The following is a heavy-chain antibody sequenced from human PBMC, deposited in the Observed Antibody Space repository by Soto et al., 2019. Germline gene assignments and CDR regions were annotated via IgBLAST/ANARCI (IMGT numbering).Heavy chain of an antibody. CDR2: ISGYSGNA. J-gene: IGHJ4*02. CDR3: AKRHSGTTWGESDY. CDR1: GYIFSDYG. V-gene: IGHV1-18*04. Sequence: QVQVMQSGAEVKKPGDSVKVSCKTSGYIFSDYGINWVRQAPGQGLEWMGWISGYSGNANLAQKFQGRVTMTTDKSTRTAYMELRRLRSDDTAVYYWAKRHSGTTWGESDYWGQGTLVTVSS. D-gene: IGHD3-10*01.